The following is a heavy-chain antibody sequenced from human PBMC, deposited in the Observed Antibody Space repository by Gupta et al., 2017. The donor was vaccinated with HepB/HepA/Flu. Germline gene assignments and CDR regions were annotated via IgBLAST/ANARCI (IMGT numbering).Heavy chain of an antibody. CDR3: ARQRLGAVIDY. CDR2: INHSGST. CDR1: GGSFSGYY. Sequence: QVQLQQWGAGLLKPSETLSLTCAVYGGSFSGYYWSWIRQPPGKGLEWIGEINHSGSTNYNPSLKSRVTISVDTSKNQLSLKLSSVTVADTAVYYCARQRLGAVIDYWGQGTLVTVSS. V-gene: IGHV4-34*01. J-gene: IGHJ4*02. D-gene: IGHD1-26*01.